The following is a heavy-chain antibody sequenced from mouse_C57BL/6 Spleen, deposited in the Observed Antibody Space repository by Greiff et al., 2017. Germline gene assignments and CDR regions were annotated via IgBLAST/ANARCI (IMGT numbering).Heavy chain of an antibody. J-gene: IGHJ4*01. CDR1: GYSITSGYY. Sequence: DVKLVESGPGLVKPSQSLSLTCSVTGYSITSGYYWNWIRQFPGNKLEWMGYISYDGSNNYNPSLKNRISITRDTSKNQFFLKLNSVTTEDTATYYCARDGELGLMDYWGQGTSVTVSS. V-gene: IGHV3-6*01. CDR2: ISYDGSN. D-gene: IGHD4-1*01. CDR3: ARDGELGLMDY.